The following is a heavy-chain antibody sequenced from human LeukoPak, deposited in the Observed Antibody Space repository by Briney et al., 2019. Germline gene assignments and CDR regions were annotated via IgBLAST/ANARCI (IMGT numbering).Heavy chain of an antibody. Sequence: PGGSLRLSCAASGFTFSSYAMNWVRQAPGKGLEWVSAITGSGANTYNADSVKGRFTISRDNSNNTLYLQMNSLRVEDTAVYYCAKSPTRGWTSYFDYWGQGTLVTVSS. CDR3: AKSPTRGWTSYFDY. D-gene: IGHD3-10*01. CDR2: ITGSGANT. V-gene: IGHV3-23*01. J-gene: IGHJ4*02. CDR1: GFTFSSYA.